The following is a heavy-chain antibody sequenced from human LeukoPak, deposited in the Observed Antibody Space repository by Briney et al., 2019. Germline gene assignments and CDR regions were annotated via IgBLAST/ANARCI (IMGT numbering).Heavy chain of an antibody. Sequence: GGSLRLSCAASGFTFSSYAMSWVRQAPGKGLEWVSAISGSGGSTYYADSVKGRFTISRDTSKNTVYLQMNSLRAKDTAVYYCARGTYDSSGYYFTRYFDYWGQGALVTVSS. J-gene: IGHJ4*02. V-gene: IGHV3-23*01. CDR3: ARGTYDSSGYYFTRYFDY. D-gene: IGHD3-22*01. CDR1: GFTFSSYA. CDR2: ISGSGGST.